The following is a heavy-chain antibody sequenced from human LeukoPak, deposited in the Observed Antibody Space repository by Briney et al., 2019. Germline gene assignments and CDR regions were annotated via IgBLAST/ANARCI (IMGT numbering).Heavy chain of an antibody. CDR2: IHISGST. D-gene: IGHD2/OR15-2a*01. CDR1: GFTVTSTY. J-gene: IGHJ4*02. V-gene: IGHV3-66*01. Sequence: PGGSLRLFCAASGFTVTSTYITWVRQAPGEGLEWVSIIHISGSTYYADSVRGRFTISRDNSKNTVYLQMNSLRAEDTAVYYCARAVEYLPLDYWGQGTLVDVSS. CDR3: ARAVEYLPLDY.